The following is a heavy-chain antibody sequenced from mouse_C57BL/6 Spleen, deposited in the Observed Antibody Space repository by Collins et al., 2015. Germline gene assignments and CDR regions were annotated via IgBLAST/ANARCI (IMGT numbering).Heavy chain of an antibody. CDR1: GFTFSNYW. CDR2: IRLKSDNYAT. Sequence: EVKLEESGGGLVQPGGSMKLSCVASGFTFSNYWMNWVRQSPEKGLEWVAQIRLKSDNYATHYAESVKGRFTISRDDSKSSVYLQMNNLRAEDTGIYYCTGGVYSFAYWGQGTLVTVSA. CDR3: TGGVYSFAY. D-gene: IGHD2-1*01. V-gene: IGHV6-3*01. J-gene: IGHJ3*01.